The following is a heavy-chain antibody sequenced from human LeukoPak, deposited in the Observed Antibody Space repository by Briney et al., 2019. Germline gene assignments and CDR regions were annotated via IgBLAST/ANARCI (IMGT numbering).Heavy chain of an antibody. CDR1: GFTVNNNY. V-gene: IGHV3-23*01. CDR3: AKDLLFYDSSGSNWFDP. Sequence: PGGSLRLSCAASGFTVNNNYMNWVRQAPGKGLEWVSAISGSGGSTYYADSVKGRFTISRDNSKNTLYLQMNSLRAEDTAVYHCAKDLLFYDSSGSNWFDPWGQGTLVTVSS. D-gene: IGHD3-22*01. J-gene: IGHJ5*02. CDR2: ISGSGGST.